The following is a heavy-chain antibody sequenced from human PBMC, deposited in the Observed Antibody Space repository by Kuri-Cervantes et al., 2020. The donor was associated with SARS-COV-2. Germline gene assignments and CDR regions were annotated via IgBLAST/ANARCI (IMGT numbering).Heavy chain of an antibody. D-gene: IGHD2-2*01. CDR2: ISGSRSYI. Sequence: LSLTCGASGFTFSAYTMNWVRQAPGKALEWISPISGSRSYIYYADSVRGRFTISRDNAKNSLFLQVNSLRVEDTAVYYCARDPGRYCSSTSCGFHYWGQGTLVTVSS. V-gene: IGHV3-21*01. CDR1: GFTFSAYT. J-gene: IGHJ4*02. CDR3: ARDPGRYCSSTSCGFHY.